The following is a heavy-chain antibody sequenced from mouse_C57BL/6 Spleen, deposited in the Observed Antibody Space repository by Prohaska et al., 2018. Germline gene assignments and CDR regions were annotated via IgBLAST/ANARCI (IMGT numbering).Heavy chain of an antibody. V-gene: IGHV1-58*01. Sequence: EVQLQQSGAELVRPGSSVKMSCKTSGYTFTSYGINWVKQRPGQGLEWSGYIYIGNGYTEYNDKFKGKATLTSDTSSSTAYMQLSSLRSEDSAIYFCARASLYYSNYYCYFDVLSTENTVTVSS. CDR1: GYTFTSYG. J-gene: IGHJ1*03. CDR2: IYIGNGYT. CDR3: ARASLYYSNYYCYFDV. D-gene: IGHD2-5*01.